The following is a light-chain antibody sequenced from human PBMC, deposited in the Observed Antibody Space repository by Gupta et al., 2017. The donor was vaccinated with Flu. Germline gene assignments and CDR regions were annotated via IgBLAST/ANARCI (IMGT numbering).Light chain of an antibody. CDR3: GSHTSSATSYV. CDR2: NVN. CDR1: SSDVGGNNY. Sequence: QSALIQPPSVSGPPGQSVTISCTGTSSDVGGNNYVSGYQQHPGTAPKHMIYNVNTRPSGVPDRCSAAKSGNTASMTISGLQAEDEADYWCGSHTSSATSYVFGTGTRVTVL. V-gene: IGLV2-11*01. J-gene: IGLJ1*01.